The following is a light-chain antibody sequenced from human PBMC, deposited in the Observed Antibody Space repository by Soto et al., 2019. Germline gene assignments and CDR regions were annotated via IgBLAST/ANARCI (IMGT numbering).Light chain of an antibody. CDR2: EVS. CDR3: TVYTSSSVV. V-gene: IGLV2-18*01. CDR1: SSDVGSYNR. J-gene: IGLJ3*02. Sequence: QSVLTQPPSVSGSPGQSLTISCTGTSSDVGSYNRVSWYQQPPGTAPKLMIYEVSNRPSGVPDRFSGSKSGNTASLTISGLQTEDEADYYCTVYTSSSVVFGGGTKLTVL.